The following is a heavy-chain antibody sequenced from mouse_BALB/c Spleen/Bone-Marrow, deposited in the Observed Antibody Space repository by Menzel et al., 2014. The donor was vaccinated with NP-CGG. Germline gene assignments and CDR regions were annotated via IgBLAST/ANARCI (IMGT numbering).Heavy chain of an antibody. V-gene: IGHV14-3*02. CDR1: GFNIKDTY. CDR3: ASLDLFTC. Sequence: EVQLLQSGAELVKPGVSVKLSCTASGFNIKDTYMHWVKQRPEQGLEWIGGIDPANGNTKYDPKFQGKATITADTSSNTATLQISNLTSQETAVYYCASLDLFTCWGQGTLVTVSA. CDR2: IDPANGNT. J-gene: IGHJ3*01.